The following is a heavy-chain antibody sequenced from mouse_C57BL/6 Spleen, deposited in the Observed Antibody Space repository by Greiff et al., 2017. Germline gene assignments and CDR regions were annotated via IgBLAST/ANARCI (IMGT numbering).Heavy chain of an antibody. CDR2: IDPSDSYT. CDR1: GYTFTSYW. D-gene: IGHD1-1*01. V-gene: IGHV1-69*01. Sequence: QVQLQQSGAELVMPGASVKLSCKASGYTFTSYWMHWVKQRPGQGLEWIGEIDPSDSYTNYNQKFKGKSTLTVDKSSSTAYMQLSSLTSEDSAVYYCARGGWTTVVEDWYFDVWGTGTTVTVSS. CDR3: ARGGWTTVVEDWYFDV. J-gene: IGHJ1*03.